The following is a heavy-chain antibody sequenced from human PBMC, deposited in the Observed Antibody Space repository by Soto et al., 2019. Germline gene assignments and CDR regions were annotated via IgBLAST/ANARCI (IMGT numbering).Heavy chain of an antibody. CDR1: GFTFSTYA. J-gene: IGHJ6*02. V-gene: IGHV3-23*01. CDR3: AKDYVAVPEAYSYYGVDV. CDR2: ISGSGVST. Sequence: PGGSLRLSCAASGFTFSTYAMSWVRQAPGKGLEWVSGISGSGVSTYYVDSVKGRFTISRDNDKNTLFLQMNSLRAEDTAVYYCAKDYVAVPEAYSYYGVDVWGQGTTVTVSS. D-gene: IGHD6-19*01.